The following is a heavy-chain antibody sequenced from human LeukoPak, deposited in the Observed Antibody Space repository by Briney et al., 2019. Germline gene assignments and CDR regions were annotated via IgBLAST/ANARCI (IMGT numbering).Heavy chain of an antibody. J-gene: IGHJ6*03. Sequence: ASVKVSCKASGGTFSSYAIRWLRQAPGQGLEWMGGIIPIFGTANYAQKFQGRVTITADESTSTAYMELSSLRSEDTAVYYCARDSSDRLYYYYYMDVWGKGTTVTVSS. CDR2: IIPIFGTA. CDR3: ARDSSDRLYYYYYMDV. CDR1: GGTFSSYA. V-gene: IGHV1-69*13.